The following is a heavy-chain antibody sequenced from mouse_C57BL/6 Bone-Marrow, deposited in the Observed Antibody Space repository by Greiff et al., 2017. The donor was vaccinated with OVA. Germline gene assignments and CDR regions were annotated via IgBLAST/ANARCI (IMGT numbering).Heavy chain of an antibody. J-gene: IGHJ2*01. Sequence: VQLQQSGAELVRPGTSVKVSCKASGYAFTNYLIEWVKQRPGQGLEWIGVINPGSGGTNYNEKFKGKATLTADKSSSTAYMQLSSLTSEDSAVYFCARWSTVVARDYWGQGTTLTVSS. D-gene: IGHD1-1*01. CDR1: GYAFTNYL. V-gene: IGHV1-54*01. CDR2: INPGSGGT. CDR3: ARWSTVVARDY.